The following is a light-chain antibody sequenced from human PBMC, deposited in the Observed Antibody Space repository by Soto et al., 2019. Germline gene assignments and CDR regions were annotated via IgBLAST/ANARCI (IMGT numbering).Light chain of an antibody. Sequence: EIVLTPSPGTLSLSPGERAALFFSASPSVSSSYLAWYQQRPGQAPRLLIDGASSRATGIRDRFSGSGSGTNFTLTISRLEPEDIAVYYWQQCGSSPRTFGQGTKVDIK. CDR1: PSVSSSY. CDR2: GAS. CDR3: QQCGSSPRT. J-gene: IGKJ1*01. V-gene: IGKV3-20*01.